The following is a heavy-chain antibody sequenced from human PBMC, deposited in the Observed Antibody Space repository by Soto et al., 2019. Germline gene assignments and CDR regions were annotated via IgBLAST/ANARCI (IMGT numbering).Heavy chain of an antibody. CDR3: ARRNYPDYYGSGSGYYYYGMDV. Sequence: GASLKISCKGSGYSFTSYWISWVRQMPGEGLEWMGRIDPSDSYTNYSPSFQGHVTISADKSISTAYLQCSILKASNTAMYYCARRNYPDYYGSGSGYYYYGMDVWGQGTTVTVSS. CDR2: IDPSDSYT. J-gene: IGHJ6*02. V-gene: IGHV5-10-1*01. CDR1: GYSFTSYW. D-gene: IGHD3-10*01.